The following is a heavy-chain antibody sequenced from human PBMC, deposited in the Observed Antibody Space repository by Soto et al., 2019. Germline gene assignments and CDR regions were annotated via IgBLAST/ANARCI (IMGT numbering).Heavy chain of an antibody. CDR1: GYTFTSYY. D-gene: IGHD2-15*01. CDR2: INPSGGST. CDR3: ARGGYCSGGSCSPVGAFDI. V-gene: IGHV1-46*01. Sequence: ASVKVSCKASGYTFTSYYMHWVRQAPGQGLEWMGIINPSGGSTSYAQKFQGRVHMTRDTSTSTVYMELSSLRSEDTAVYYCARGGYCSGGSCSPVGAFDIWGQGTMVTVSS. J-gene: IGHJ3*02.